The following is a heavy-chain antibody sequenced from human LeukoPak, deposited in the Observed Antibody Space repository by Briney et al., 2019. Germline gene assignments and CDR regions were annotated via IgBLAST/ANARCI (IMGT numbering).Heavy chain of an antibody. V-gene: IGHV4-39*07. D-gene: IGHD2-2*01. J-gene: IGHJ2*01. CDR2: INHSGDT. CDR1: GGSLSSSSSY. CDR3: ARRDQLLMGL. Sequence: SETLSLTCTVSGGSLSSSSSYWSWIRQPPGKGLEWIGEINHSGDTNYNPSLKSRVTISVDTSKNQFSLKLSSVTAADTAVYYCARRDQLLMGLWGRGTLVTVSS.